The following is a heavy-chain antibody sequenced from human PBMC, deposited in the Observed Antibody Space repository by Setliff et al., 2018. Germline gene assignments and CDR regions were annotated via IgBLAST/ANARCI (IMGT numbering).Heavy chain of an antibody. J-gene: IGHJ5*02. V-gene: IGHV1-69-2*01. CDR2: IDPEDDET. D-gene: IGHD3-22*01. CDR1: GYTFTDFY. CDR3: ATGGSSGYYYNWFDP. Sequence: ASVKVSCKVSGYTFTDFYIHWVQQAPGKGLEWMGLIDPEDDETMYAEKFQGRISITADTSTDTAYMELSSLRSEDTAMYYCATGGSSGYYYNWFDPWGQGTLVTVSS.